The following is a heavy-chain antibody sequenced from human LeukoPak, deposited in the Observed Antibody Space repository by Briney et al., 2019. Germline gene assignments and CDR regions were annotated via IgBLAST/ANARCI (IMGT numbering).Heavy chain of an antibody. J-gene: IGHJ3*02. V-gene: IGHV3-33*08. CDR2: IWYDGSNK. CDR3: ARDLITMVRGSLGAFDI. D-gene: IGHD3-10*01. Sequence: GGSLRLSCAASGFTFSSYAMHWVRQAPGKGLEWVAVIWYDGSNKYYADSVKGRFTISRDNSKNTLYLQMNSLRAEDTAVYYCARDLITMVRGSLGAFDIWGQGTMVTVSS. CDR1: GFTFSSYA.